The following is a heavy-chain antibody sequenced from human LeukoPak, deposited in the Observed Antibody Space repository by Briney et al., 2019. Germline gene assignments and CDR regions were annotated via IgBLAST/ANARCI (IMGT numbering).Heavy chain of an antibody. J-gene: IGHJ4*02. CDR1: GVTLTRSA. V-gene: IGHV3-33*03. Sequence: GGSLRLSCSASGVTLTRSAMHWVRRAPGKGLEWVAVMWSDETNKYYGDSVKGRFTISLDNSKTTLFLQMNSLRVDGTAVYYCAKDGESWGQGTLVTVSS. D-gene: IGHD3-10*01. CDR3: AKDGES. CDR2: MWSDETNK.